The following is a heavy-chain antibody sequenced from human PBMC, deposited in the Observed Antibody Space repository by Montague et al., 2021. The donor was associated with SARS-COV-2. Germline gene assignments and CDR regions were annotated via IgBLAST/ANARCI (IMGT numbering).Heavy chain of an antibody. D-gene: IGHD3-10*01. J-gene: IGHJ6*02. CDR2: TYHRSKWYN. Sequence: CAISGDSVSSNSAAWNSIRQSSSRRLQRLGRTYHRSKWYNDYAVSVKSRITINPDTSKNQFSLQLNSVTPEDTAVYYCARGLWFGELLSLYYYYGMDVWGQGTTVTVSS. CDR3: ARGLWFGELLSLYYYYGMDV. V-gene: IGHV6-1*01. CDR1: GDSVSSNSAA.